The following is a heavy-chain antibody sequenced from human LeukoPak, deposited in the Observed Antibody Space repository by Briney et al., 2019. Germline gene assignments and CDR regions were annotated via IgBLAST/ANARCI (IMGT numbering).Heavy chain of an antibody. CDR3: ARSITMVRGVIITLGY. Sequence: SETLSLTCTVSGGSVSSYYWNWIRQPPGKGLEWIGYIYYSGSINYNPSLKSRVTISVDTSKNQFSLKLSSVTAADTAVYYCARSITMVRGVIITLGYWGQGTLVTVSS. J-gene: IGHJ4*02. CDR1: GGSVSSYY. CDR2: IYYSGSI. V-gene: IGHV4-59*08. D-gene: IGHD3-10*01.